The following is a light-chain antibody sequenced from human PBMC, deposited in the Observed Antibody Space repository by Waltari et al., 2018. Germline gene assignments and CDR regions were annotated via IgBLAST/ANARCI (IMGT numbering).Light chain of an antibody. CDR1: QSVSSW. CDR3: QQYSTYGT. Sequence: DIQMTQSPYTLSASVGDRVTVTCRASQSVSSWLAWYQQKPGKAPKLLIYDASSLESGVPSRFSGSASGTEFTLTITSLQPDDSATYYCQQYSTYGTFGQGTKVEIK. J-gene: IGKJ1*01. V-gene: IGKV1-5*03. CDR2: DAS.